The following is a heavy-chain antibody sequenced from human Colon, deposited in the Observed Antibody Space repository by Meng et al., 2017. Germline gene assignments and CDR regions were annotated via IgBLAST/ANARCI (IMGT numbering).Heavy chain of an antibody. Sequence: GESLKISCAASRFSLSNYDMGWVRQAPGKGLEWVSGSSTSGGATYYADSVKGRFTISRDNSKNTLYLQMDSLRAEDSAVYYCAKRLIAVAGRGSYYYYGIDVWGRGTTVTVSS. CDR1: RFSLSNYD. J-gene: IGHJ6*02. V-gene: IGHV3-23*01. D-gene: IGHD6-19*01. CDR3: AKRLIAVAGRGSYYYYGIDV. CDR2: SSTSGGAT.